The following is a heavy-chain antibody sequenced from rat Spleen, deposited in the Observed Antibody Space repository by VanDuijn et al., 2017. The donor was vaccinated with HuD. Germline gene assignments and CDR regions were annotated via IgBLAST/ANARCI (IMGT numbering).Heavy chain of an antibody. D-gene: IGHD2-2*01. CDR2: ISTDGDNT. V-gene: IGHV5S13*01. CDR3: ARHGGIRNWFAY. CDR1: KLNFSDYD. Sequence: EVRLVESGGALVQPGRPLKISCTDSKLNFSDYDMAWVRQAPTKGLEWIASISTDGDNTYYRDSVKGRFTISRDNAKNTQYLQMDSLRSEDTATYYCARHGGIRNWFAYWGQGTLVTVSS. J-gene: IGHJ3*01.